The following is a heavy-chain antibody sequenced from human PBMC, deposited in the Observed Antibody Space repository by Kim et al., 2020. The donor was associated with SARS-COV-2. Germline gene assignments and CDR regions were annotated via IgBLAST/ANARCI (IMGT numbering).Heavy chain of an antibody. J-gene: IGHJ6*02. D-gene: IGHD6-13*01. Sequence: VKVSCKASGYTFTSYGISWVRQAPGQGLEWMGWISAYNGNTNYAQKLQGRVTMTTDTSTSTAYMELRSLRSDDTAVYYCARDSAGYSSSWFHKYYYYYYGMDVWGQGTTVTVSS. CDR3: ARDSAGYSSSWFHKYYYYYYGMDV. CDR2: ISAYNGNT. CDR1: GYTFTSYG. V-gene: IGHV1-18*01.